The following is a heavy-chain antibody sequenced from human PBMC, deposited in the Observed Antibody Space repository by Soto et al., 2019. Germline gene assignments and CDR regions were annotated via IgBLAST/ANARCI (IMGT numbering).Heavy chain of an antibody. J-gene: IGHJ4*02. Sequence: QVQLQESGPGLVKPSQTLSLTCTVSGGSISSGDYYWSWIRQPPGKGLEWIGYIYYSGSTYYNPSLKGPVTISVDESKNQFSLKLSSVTAADAAVYYCARAGVTSYDSSGYYRGDHYCDYLGQGTLVTVSS. D-gene: IGHD3-22*01. CDR3: ARAGVTSYDSSGYYRGDHYCDY. CDR2: IYYSGST. CDR1: GGSISSGDYY. V-gene: IGHV4-30-4*01.